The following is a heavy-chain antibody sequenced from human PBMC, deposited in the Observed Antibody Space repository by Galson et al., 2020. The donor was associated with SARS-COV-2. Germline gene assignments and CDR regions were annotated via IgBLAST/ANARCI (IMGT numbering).Heavy chain of an antibody. J-gene: IGHJ5*02. Sequence: GGSMRLSCAASGFTFSSYAMHWVRQAPGKGLEWVAVLSYDGSNKYYADSVTGRFTISRDNSKKTLYLQMNSLRAEDTAVYYCARTSGIYWGWLDPWGQGTRVTVS. V-gene: IGHV3-30*04. CDR3: ARTSGIYWGWLDP. CDR1: GFTFSSYA. D-gene: IGHD1-26*01. CDR2: LSYDGSNK.